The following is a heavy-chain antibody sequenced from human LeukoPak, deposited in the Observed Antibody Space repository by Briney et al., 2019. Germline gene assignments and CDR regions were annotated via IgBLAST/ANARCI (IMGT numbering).Heavy chain of an antibody. CDR2: ISSNGDNT. CDR1: GFTFSTYV. J-gene: IGHJ4*02. Sequence: GGSLRLSCSVSGFTFSTYVMHWVRQAPGKGLEYVSAISSNGDNTYYADSVKGRITISRDDSKNTLYLQMSSLSADDTAVYYCVRGTGYWGQGTLVTVSS. CDR3: VRGTGY. V-gene: IGHV3-64D*06.